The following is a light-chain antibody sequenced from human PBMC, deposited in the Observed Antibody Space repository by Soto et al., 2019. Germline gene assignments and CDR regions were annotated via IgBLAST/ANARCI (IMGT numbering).Light chain of an antibody. CDR2: DAS. CDR1: QSVNSN. Sequence: EIVMTQSPATLYVSPGERATLSCRASQSVNSNLAWYQQKPGQAPTLLIYDASTRATGIPVRFSGSGSGTEFTLTISNLQSEDFAVYYCQQFDNRPPVTFGQGTRLEIK. CDR3: QQFDNRPPVT. J-gene: IGKJ5*01. V-gene: IGKV3-15*01.